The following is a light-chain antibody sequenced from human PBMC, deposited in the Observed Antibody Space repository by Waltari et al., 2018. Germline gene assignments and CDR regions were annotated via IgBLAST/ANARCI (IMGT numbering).Light chain of an antibody. CDR1: QSVSRF. V-gene: IGKV3-15*01. CDR3: QQYNDWPPLT. CDR2: GAS. Sequence: EVVMTQSPATLSVSTGESATLSCRASQSVSRFLAWYQQKPGQAPRLLIYGASSRATGIPARFSGSGSGTEFTLTISSLQSEDFAVYFCQQYNDWPPLTFGGGTKVEI. J-gene: IGKJ4*01.